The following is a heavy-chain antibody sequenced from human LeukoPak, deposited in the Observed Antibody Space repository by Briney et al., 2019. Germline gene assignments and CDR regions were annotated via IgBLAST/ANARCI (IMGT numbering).Heavy chain of an antibody. CDR1: GFSVSSNY. J-gene: IGHJ3*02. CDR2: VYSDGRT. D-gene: IGHD6-19*01. V-gene: IGHV3-66*02. CDR3: ARDLNSGSGWYGGVSEI. Sequence: GGSLRLSCAASGFSVSSNYMSWVRQAPGKGLEWVSVVYSDGRTYSADSVKGRFTISRDNAKNTVYLQMNSLRAEDTAVYYCARDLNSGSGWYGGVSEIWGQGTMVTVSS.